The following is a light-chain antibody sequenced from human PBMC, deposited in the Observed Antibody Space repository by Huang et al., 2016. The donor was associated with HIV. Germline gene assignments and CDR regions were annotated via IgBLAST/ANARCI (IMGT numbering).Light chain of an antibody. CDR1: QTVLYSLNKKNY. Sequence: DIVMTQSPDSLAVSPGERATINCKSSQTVLYSLNKKNYLAWFQQKPGRPPKLLIYCATTRESVVPDRFSGRGCGAEVTLTSNNLQAEDVAVYFCLQYYSVPQTFGHGTKVEIK. CDR3: LQYYSVPQT. CDR2: CAT. V-gene: IGKV4-1*01. J-gene: IGKJ1*01.